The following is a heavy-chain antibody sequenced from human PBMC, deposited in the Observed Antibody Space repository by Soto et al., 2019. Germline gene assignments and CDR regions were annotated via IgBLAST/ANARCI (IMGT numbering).Heavy chain of an antibody. CDR3: AKSATGSGTSRSDY. Sequence: GGSLRLSCAASGLTFSSYAMGWVRQAQGRRLEWVSSISGTTSDTYYADYVKGRFTISRDNSKNTLYLQMSSLRGEDTALYYCAKSATGSGTSRSDYWGQGTLVTVSS. CDR2: ISGTTSDT. V-gene: IGHV3-23*01. CDR1: GLTFSSYA. D-gene: IGHD2-2*01. J-gene: IGHJ4*02.